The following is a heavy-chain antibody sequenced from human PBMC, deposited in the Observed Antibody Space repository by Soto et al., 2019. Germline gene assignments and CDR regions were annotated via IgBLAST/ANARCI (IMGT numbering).Heavy chain of an antibody. Sequence: SETLSLTCSFSGDSISGSSFYLVWIRQPPWKGLEWIGSISYSGRTYYNPSLRSRVTISVDRSKNQFSLTMSSVTAADTAVYYYAKNLPRTGRFDYWGQGTSVTVSS. CDR1: GDSISGSSFY. V-gene: IGHV4-39*01. CDR2: ISYSGRT. CDR3: AKNLPRTGRFDY. J-gene: IGHJ4*02.